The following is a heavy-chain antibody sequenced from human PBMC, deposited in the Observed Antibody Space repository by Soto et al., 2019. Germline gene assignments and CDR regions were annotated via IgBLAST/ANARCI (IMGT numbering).Heavy chain of an antibody. CDR2: ISSSGSTI. V-gene: IGHV3-11*01. D-gene: IGHD2-15*01. CDR1: GFTFSDYY. CDR3: ARPATPYYYYGMDV. J-gene: IGHJ6*02. Sequence: GGSLRLSCAASGFTFSDYYMSWMRQAPGKGLEWVSYISSSGSTIYYADSVKGRFTISRDNAKNSLYLQMNSLRAEDTAVYYCARPATPYYYYGMDVWGQGTTVTVS.